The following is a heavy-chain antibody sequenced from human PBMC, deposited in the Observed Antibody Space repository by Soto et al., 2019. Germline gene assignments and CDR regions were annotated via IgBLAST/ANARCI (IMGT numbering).Heavy chain of an antibody. CDR2: ISYDGSNK. J-gene: IGHJ6*02. CDR3: AKDRGYCSSTSCLGQYYYYGMDV. CDR1: GFTFSSYG. D-gene: IGHD2-2*01. Sequence: GGSLRLSCAASGFTFSSYGMHWVRQAPGKGLEWVAVISYDGSNKYYADSVKGRFTISRDNSKNTLYLQMNSLRAEDTAVYYCAKDRGYCSSTSCLGQYYYYGMDVWGQGTTVTVSS. V-gene: IGHV3-30*18.